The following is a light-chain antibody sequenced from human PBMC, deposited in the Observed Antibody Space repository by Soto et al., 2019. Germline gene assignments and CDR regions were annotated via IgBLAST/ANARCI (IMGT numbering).Light chain of an antibody. CDR1: QSVSSSY. Sequence: EIVLTQSPGTLSLSPGERATLSCRASQSVSSSYLAWYQQKPGQAPRLLIYGASSRATGIPDRFSGSGCGTDFTLTISRLQPEDCAVYYCQQYGSSPPITFGQGTRLEIK. CDR3: QQYGSSPPIT. V-gene: IGKV3-20*01. J-gene: IGKJ5*01. CDR2: GAS.